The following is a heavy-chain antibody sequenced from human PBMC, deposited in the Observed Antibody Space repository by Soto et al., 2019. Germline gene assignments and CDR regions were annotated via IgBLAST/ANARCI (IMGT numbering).Heavy chain of an antibody. CDR2: IYYSGST. J-gene: IGHJ4*02. Sequence: SLTCTVSGDSISSGGYYWSWIRQHPGKGLEWIGYIYYSGSTYYNPSLKSRVIISVDTSKNQFSLKLSSVTAADTAVYYCARGSTVAAILFDYWGQGTLVTVS. CDR3: ARGSTVAAILFDY. V-gene: IGHV4-31*03. CDR1: GDSISSGGYY. D-gene: IGHD2-15*01.